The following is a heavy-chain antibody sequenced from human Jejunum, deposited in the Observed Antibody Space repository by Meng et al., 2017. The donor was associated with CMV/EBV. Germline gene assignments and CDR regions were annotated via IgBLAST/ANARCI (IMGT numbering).Heavy chain of an antibody. CDR3: ARDIRHGGSDI. V-gene: IGHV3-11*01. Sequence: SCVASGFSLVDYMSWIRQAPGKGLGWVAYISGSGTTIYYADSVKGRFTVSRDNAKSSLYLQMNSLRAEDTAVYYCARDIRHGGSDIWGQGAMVTVSS. CDR1: GFSLVDY. D-gene: IGHD3-10*01. J-gene: IGHJ3*02. CDR2: ISGSGTTI.